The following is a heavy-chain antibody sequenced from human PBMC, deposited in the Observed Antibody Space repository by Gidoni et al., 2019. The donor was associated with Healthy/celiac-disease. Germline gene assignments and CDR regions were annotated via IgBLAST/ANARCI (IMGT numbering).Heavy chain of an antibody. V-gene: IGHV3-9*01. CDR1: GFTFDDYA. CDR3: AKDRAEGRGSRYLGDYDAFDI. CDR2: ISWNSGSI. J-gene: IGHJ3*02. Sequence: EVQLVESGGGLVQPGRSLRLSCAASGFTFDDYAMHWVRQAPGKGLEWVSGISWNSGSIGYADSVKGRFTISRDNAKNSLYLQMNSLRAEDTALYYCAKDRAEGRGSRYLGDYDAFDIWGQGTMVTVSS. D-gene: IGHD3-16*01.